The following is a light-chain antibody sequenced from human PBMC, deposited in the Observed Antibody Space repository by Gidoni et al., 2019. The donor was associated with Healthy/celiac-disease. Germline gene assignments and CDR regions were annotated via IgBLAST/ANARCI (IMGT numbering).Light chain of an antibody. J-gene: IGKJ3*01. CDR3: QQYGSSPLT. V-gene: IGKV3-20*01. CDR2: GAS. Sequence: EIVLTQSPGTLSLSPGERATLSCRASQSVSSSYLAWYQQKPGQAPRLLIYGASSRATGIPDRFSGSGSGTDFTLTISRLGPEDFAVYYCQQYGSSPLTFGPXTKVDIK. CDR1: QSVSSSY.